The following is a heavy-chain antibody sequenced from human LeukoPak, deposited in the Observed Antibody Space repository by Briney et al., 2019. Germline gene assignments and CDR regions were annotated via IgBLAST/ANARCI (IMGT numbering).Heavy chain of an antibody. J-gene: IGHJ4*02. CDR1: GYTFTGYY. CDR3: ARDLGYGSGSDYNRGGDY. D-gene: IGHD3-10*01. Sequence: ASVKVSCKASGYTFTGYYIHWVRQAPGQGLEWMGWINPNSGGTNYAQKFQGRVTMTRDTSISTAYMELSRLISDDTAMYYCARDLGYGSGSDYNRGGDYWGQGTLVTVSS. V-gene: IGHV1-2*02. CDR2: INPNSGGT.